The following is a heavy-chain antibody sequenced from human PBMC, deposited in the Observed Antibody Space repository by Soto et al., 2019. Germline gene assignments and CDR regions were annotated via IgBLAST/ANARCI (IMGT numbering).Heavy chain of an antibody. CDR1: GGSISSGDYY. D-gene: IGHD2-2*01. CDR3: ARDHSGYCSSTSCSETYYYYGMDV. Sequence: QVQLQESGPGLVKPSQTLSLTCTVSGGSISSGDYYWSWIRQPPGKGLEWIGYIYYSGSTYYNPSLKSRVTLSVDTSKTQFSLKLSSVTAADTAVYYCARDHSGYCSSTSCSETYYYYGMDVWGQGTTVTVSS. J-gene: IGHJ6*02. V-gene: IGHV4-30-4*01. CDR2: IYYSGST.